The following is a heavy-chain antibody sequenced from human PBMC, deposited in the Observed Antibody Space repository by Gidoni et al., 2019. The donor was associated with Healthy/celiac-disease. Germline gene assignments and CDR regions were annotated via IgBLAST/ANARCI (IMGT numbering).Heavy chain of an antibody. Sequence: QVQLVQSGAEVKKPGSSVKVSCKASVGTLSSYAISWVRQAPGQGLEWMGGIITIFGTANYAQKFQGRVTITADESTSTAYMELSSLRSEDTAVYYCARDMASDYVWGSLDAFDIWGQGTMVTVSS. J-gene: IGHJ3*02. D-gene: IGHD3-16*01. CDR2: IITIFGTA. CDR3: ARDMASDYVWGSLDAFDI. CDR1: VGTLSSYA. V-gene: IGHV1-69*01.